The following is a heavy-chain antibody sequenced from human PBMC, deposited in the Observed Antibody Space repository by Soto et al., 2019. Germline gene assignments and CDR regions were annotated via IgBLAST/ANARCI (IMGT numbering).Heavy chain of an antibody. CDR1: GYTFTSYY. V-gene: IGHV1-46*03. D-gene: IGHD3-10*01. CDR2: INPSGGST. Sequence: QVQLVQSGAEVKKPGASVKVSCKASGYTFTSYYMHWVRQAPGQGLEWMGIINPSGGSTSYAQKFQGRVTMTRDTSTSTGYMELSSLRSEDTAVYYCARTRRHGTGDHYYFDYWGQGTLVTVSS. J-gene: IGHJ4*02. CDR3: ARTRRHGTGDHYYFDY.